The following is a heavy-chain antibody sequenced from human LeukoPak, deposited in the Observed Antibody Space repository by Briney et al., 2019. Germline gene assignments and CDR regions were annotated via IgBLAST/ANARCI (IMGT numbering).Heavy chain of an antibody. CDR3: AREEVVQNIAAAGTTERIYYMDV. V-gene: IGHV4-39*02. D-gene: IGHD6-13*01. Sequence: SETLSLTCTVSGGSISSSSYYWGWIRQPPGKGLEWIGSIYYSGSTYYNPSLKSRVTISVDTSKNQFSLKLSSVTAADTAVYYCAREEVVQNIAAAGTTERIYYMDVWGKGTTVTVSS. CDR2: IYYSGST. J-gene: IGHJ6*03. CDR1: GGSISSSSYY.